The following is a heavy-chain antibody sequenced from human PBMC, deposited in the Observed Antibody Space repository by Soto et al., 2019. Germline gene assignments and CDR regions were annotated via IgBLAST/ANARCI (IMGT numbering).Heavy chain of an antibody. CDR1: GFSVTTNY. Sequence: EVQLVETGGGLIQPGGSLRLSCLASGFSVTTNYIIWVRQPPGKGLEWVSTTFTGGSTHYADSVKGRFSISRDNSKNTVYLQMTNLRVEDTAVYYCAKKPPSSIQGWAFGMDVWGQGTTVCVSS. V-gene: IGHV3-53*02. CDR3: AKKPPSSIQGWAFGMDV. CDR2: TFTGGST. J-gene: IGHJ6*02. D-gene: IGHD1-26*01.